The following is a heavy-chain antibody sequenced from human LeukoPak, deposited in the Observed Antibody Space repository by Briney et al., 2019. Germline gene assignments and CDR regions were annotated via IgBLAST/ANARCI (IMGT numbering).Heavy chain of an antibody. Sequence: GGSLRLSCAASGFTFSSYRMNWVRQAPGKGLEWVSYISSSSSTICYADSVKGRFTISRDNAKNSLYLQMNSLRAEDTAVYYCATFYGDYIDYWGQGTLVTVSS. CDR3: ATFYGDYIDY. CDR1: GFTFSSYR. D-gene: IGHD4-17*01. CDR2: ISSSSSTI. J-gene: IGHJ4*02. V-gene: IGHV3-48*01.